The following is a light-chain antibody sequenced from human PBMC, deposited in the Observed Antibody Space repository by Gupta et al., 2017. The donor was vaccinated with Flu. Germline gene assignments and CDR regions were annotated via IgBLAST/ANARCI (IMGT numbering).Light chain of an antibody. CDR3: QQDASLWT. V-gene: IGKV1-5*03. J-gene: IGKJ1*01. Sequence: DIQMTQSPSTLSASVGDRVTITCRASQSISGYLAWYQQKPGKAPKLLIYESSRLQSGGPSRFSGSGYGTEYTLTSSRRQPDDFATYYGQQDASLWTFGQGTKVEVK. CDR1: QSISGY. CDR2: ESS.